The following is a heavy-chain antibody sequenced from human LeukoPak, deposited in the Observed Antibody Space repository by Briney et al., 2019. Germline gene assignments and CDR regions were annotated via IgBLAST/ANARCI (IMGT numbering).Heavy chain of an antibody. D-gene: IGHD6-13*01. CDR2: INPNSGGT. V-gene: IGHV1-2*06. CDR3: ARVRGIAAADSWFDP. Sequence: GASVKVSCKASGYTFTGYYMHWVRQAPGQGLEWMGRINPNSGGTNYAQKFQGRVTMTRDTSISTAYVELSRLRSDDTAVYYCARVRGIAAADSWFDPWGQGTLVTVSS. J-gene: IGHJ5*02. CDR1: GYTFTGYY.